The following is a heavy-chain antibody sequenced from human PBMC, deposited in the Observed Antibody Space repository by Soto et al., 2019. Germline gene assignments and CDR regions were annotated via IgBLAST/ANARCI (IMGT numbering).Heavy chain of an antibody. CDR2: IWYDGSNI. J-gene: IGHJ4*02. CDR1: GFTFSRYG. D-gene: IGHD6-19*01. Sequence: GGSLRLSCAASGFTFSRYGMHWVRQAPGRGLEWVAVIWYDGSNIYYADSVKGRFTISRDNSKDTLDLQMNSLRAEDTAVYYCARDREQWLVGYYFDYWGQGTLVTVSS. CDR3: ARDREQWLVGYYFDY. V-gene: IGHV3-33*01.